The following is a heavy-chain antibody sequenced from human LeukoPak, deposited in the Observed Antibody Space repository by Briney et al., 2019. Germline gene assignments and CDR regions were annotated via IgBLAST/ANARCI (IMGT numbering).Heavy chain of an antibody. D-gene: IGHD3-10*01. Sequence: GGSLRLSCAASGFTFSSYWMSWVRQAPGKGLEWVAVIWYDGSNKYYADSVKGRFTISRDNSKNTLYLQMNSLRAEDTAVYYCARGSYYPTVYYFDYWGQGTLVTVSS. CDR2: IWYDGSNK. CDR3: ARGSYYPTVYYFDY. V-gene: IGHV3-33*08. CDR1: GFTFSSYW. J-gene: IGHJ4*02.